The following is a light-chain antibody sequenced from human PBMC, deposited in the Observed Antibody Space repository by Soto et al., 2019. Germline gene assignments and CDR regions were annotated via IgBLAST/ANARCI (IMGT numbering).Light chain of an antibody. CDR1: QGISSY. CDR2: GAS. CDR3: QQYYNQWT. J-gene: IGKJ1*01. Sequence: AIRMTQSPSSFSASTGDTVTITCRASQGISSYLAWYQQKPGKAPKLLIYGASTLQGGVPSRFSGSGSGTDFTLTITSLQSEDFATYYCQQYYNQWTFGQGTKVEIK. V-gene: IGKV1-8*01.